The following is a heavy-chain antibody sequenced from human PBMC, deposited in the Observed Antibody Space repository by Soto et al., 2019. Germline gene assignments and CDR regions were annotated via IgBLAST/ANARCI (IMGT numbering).Heavy chain of an antibody. D-gene: IGHD3-22*01. J-gene: IGHJ4*02. V-gene: IGHV3-23*01. CDR2: ISGSGGST. Sequence: GGSLRLSCAASGFTFSSYAMSWVRQAPGKGLEWVSLISGSGGSTYYADSVKGRFTISRDNSKNTVDLQMNSLRAEDTAVYYCAKGQYYDSSGYPTASDYWGQGTLVTV. CDR3: AKGQYYDSSGYPTASDY. CDR1: GFTFSSYA.